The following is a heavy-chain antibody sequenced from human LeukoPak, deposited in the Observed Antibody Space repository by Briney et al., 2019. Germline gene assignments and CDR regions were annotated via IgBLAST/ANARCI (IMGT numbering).Heavy chain of an antibody. CDR3: ARIAVAGMAGDY. CDR1: GYTFTGYY. V-gene: IGHV1-2*06. Sequence: ASVKVSCKASGYTFTGYYMHWARQAPGQGLEWMGRINPNSGGTNYAQKFQGRVTMTRDTSISTAYMELSGLRSDDTAVYYCARIAVAGMAGDYWGQGTLVTVSS. D-gene: IGHD6-19*01. CDR2: INPNSGGT. J-gene: IGHJ4*02.